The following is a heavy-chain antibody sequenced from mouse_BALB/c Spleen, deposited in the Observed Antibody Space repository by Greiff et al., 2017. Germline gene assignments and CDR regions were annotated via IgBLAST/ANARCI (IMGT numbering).Heavy chain of an antibody. V-gene: IGHV14-1*02. CDR3: ASRRGNYLMYFDV. J-gene: IGHJ1*01. D-gene: IGHD2-1*01. CDR1: GFNIKDYY. Sequence: EVQLQQSGAELVRPGALVKLSCKASGFNIKDYYMHWVKQRPEQGLEWIGWIAPENGNTIYDPKFQGKASITADTSSNTAYLQLSSLTSEDTAVYYCASRRGNYLMYFDVWGAGTTVTVSS. CDR2: IAPENGNT.